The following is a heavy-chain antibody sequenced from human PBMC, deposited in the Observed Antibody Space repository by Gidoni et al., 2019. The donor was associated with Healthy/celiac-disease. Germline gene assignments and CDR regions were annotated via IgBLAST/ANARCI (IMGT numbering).Heavy chain of an antibody. V-gene: IGHV1-69*01. CDR3: ARDRRYYDFWSGYYRGGEDYYYCMEV. J-gene: IGHJ6*02. D-gene: IGHD3-3*01. Sequence: LEWMGGIIPIFGTANYAQKFQGRVTITADESTSTAYMELSSLRSEDTAVYYCARDRRYYDFWSGYYRGGEDYYYCMEVWGQGTTVTVSS. CDR2: IIPIFGTA.